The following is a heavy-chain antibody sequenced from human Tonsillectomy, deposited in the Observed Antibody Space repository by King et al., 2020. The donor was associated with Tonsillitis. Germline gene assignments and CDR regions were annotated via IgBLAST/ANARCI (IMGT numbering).Heavy chain of an antibody. CDR3: AREHRVRGVFARDYSLYGMDV. CDR2: INPNSGET. Sequence: QLVQSGAEVKKPGASVKVSCEASGHPFNADYMHWVRQAPGQGLEWMGWINPNSGETNYAQKFQGRVTMTRDTSISAVYMELRRLTSGDTAVYYCAREHRVRGVFARDYSLYGMDVWGQGTTVTVS. CDR1: GHPFNADY. V-gene: IGHV1-2*02. J-gene: IGHJ6*02. D-gene: IGHD3-10*01.